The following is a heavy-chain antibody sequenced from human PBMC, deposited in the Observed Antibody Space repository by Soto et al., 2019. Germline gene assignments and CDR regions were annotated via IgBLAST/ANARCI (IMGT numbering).Heavy chain of an antibody. D-gene: IGHD4-4*01. V-gene: IGHV4-31*03. Sequence: SETLSLTCTVSGGSISSGGYYWSWIRQHPGKGLEWIGYIYYSGSTYYNPSLKSRVTISVDTSKNQFSLKLSSVTAADTAVYYCARKFTVTTGFDYWGQGTLVTVSS. CDR3: ARKFTVTTGFDY. J-gene: IGHJ4*02. CDR1: GGSISSGGYY. CDR2: IYYSGST.